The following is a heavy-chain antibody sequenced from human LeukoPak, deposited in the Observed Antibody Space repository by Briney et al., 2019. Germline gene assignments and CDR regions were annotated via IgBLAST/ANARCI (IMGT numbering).Heavy chain of an antibody. CDR3: TRGYYYFDY. V-gene: IGHV3-7*03. D-gene: IGHD2-15*01. Sequence: PTGGSLRLSCAASGFTFSSFWMTWVCQAPGKGLQWVANIKQDGSEKYYVDSVKGRFTVSRDNAKNSLSLQMNSLRAEDMAVYYCTRGYYYFDYWGQGTLVTVSS. CDR2: IKQDGSEK. J-gene: IGHJ4*02. CDR1: GFTFSSFW.